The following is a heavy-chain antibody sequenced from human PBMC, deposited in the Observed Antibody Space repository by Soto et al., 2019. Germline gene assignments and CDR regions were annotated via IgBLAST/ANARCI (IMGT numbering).Heavy chain of an antibody. V-gene: IGHV1-8*01. D-gene: IGHD2-2*02. CDR1: GYTFTKYD. Sequence: QVQLVQSGAEVKTPGASVKVSCKASGYTFTKYDLNWLRQAPGKGLEWMGWMNPTRGNTGYAQKFQGRLTMTWDTAIGIAHMELSSLRNEDSAVYYCARSDGHTFNWLDSWGQGALVTVSA. J-gene: IGHJ5*01. CDR2: MNPTRGNT. CDR3: ARSDGHTFNWLDS.